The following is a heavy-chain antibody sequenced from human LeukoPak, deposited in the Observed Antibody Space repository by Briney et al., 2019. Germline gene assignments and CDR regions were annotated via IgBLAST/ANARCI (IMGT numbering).Heavy chain of an antibody. J-gene: IGHJ5*02. CDR3: TTPSEDYDIGNWFDP. CDR1: GFTVSSNY. V-gene: IGHV3-53*01. Sequence: GGSLRLSCAASGFTVSSNYMSWVRQAPGKGLEWVSVIYSGGSTYYADSVKGRFTISRDNSKNTLYLQMNSLKTEDTAVYYCTTPSEDYDIGNWFDPWGQGTLVTVSS. CDR2: IYSGGST. D-gene: IGHD3-9*01.